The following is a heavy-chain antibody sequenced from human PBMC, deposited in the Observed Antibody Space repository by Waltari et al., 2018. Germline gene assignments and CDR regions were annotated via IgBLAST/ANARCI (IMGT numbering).Heavy chain of an antibody. CDR1: GDSISGYY. J-gene: IGHJ6*02. CDR3: ARDLLYIGGNYFYSGLDV. V-gene: IGHV4-4*07. D-gene: IGHD1-26*01. Sequence: QVQLQESGPGLVKPSETLSLTCTVSGDSISGYYWSWIRQPAGQGMEWIGRIHTTGRTSSTPSLKTRLTLSLDTSTNQFSLKLSSLTAADTAVYYCARDLLYIGGNYFYSGLDVWGQGTTVTVSS. CDR2: IHTTGRT.